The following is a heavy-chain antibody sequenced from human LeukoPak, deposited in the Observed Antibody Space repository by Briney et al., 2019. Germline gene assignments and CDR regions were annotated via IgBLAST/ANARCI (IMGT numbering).Heavy chain of an antibody. J-gene: IGHJ5*02. CDR1: GGSISSYY. D-gene: IGHD2-2*02. CDR2: IYTSGST. V-gene: IGHV4-4*09. Sequence: SETLSLTCTVSGGSISSYYWSWIRQPPGKGLEWIGYIYTSGSTNYNPSLKSRVTISVDTSKTQFSLKLSSVTAADTAVYYCARHAGDIVVVPAAIGWFDPWGQGTLVTVSS. CDR3: ARHAGDIVVVPAAIGWFDP.